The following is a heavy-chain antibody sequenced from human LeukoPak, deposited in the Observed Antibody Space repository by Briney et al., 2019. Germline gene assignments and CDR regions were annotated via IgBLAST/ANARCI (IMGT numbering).Heavy chain of an antibody. CDR2: ISGSGGST. V-gene: IGHV3-23*01. Sequence: GGTLRLSCAASGFTFSSYGMSWVRQAPGKGLEWVSAISGSGGSTYYADSVKGRFTISRDNSKNTLYLQMNSLRAEDTAVYYCATSPYASMQQHFDYWGQGTLVTVSS. CDR1: GFTFSSYG. J-gene: IGHJ4*02. D-gene: IGHD2/OR15-2a*01. CDR3: ATSPYASMQQHFDY.